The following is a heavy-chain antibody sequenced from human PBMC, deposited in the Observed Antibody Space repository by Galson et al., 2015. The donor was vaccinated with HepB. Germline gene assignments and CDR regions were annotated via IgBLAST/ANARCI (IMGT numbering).Heavy chain of an antibody. V-gene: IGHV3-33*08. CDR1: GFLFSTYG. J-gene: IGHJ6*02. CDR2: IWYDGTKK. D-gene: IGHD2-21*02. Sequence: SLRLSCAASGFLFSTYGMHWVRQAPGKGLEWVAVIWYDGTKKYYADSEKGRFTISRDNSKSTLYLEMNSLRADDTAVYYCARKLLVATGSDVRYYYYGMDVWGQGTTVTVSS. CDR3: ARKLLVATGSDVRYYYYGMDV.